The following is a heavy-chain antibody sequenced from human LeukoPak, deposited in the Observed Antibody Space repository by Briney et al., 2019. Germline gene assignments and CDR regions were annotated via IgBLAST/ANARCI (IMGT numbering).Heavy chain of an antibody. CDR1: GFTFSDYN. J-gene: IGHJ4*02. CDR2: MSRSGDII. V-gene: IGHV3-48*01. D-gene: IGHD3-10*01. CDR3: ARDVYYGSGSPRLDY. Sequence: SGGSLRLSCAASGFTFSDYNMNWVRQVPGKGLESVSYMSRSGDIIYYADSVKGRFTISRDNAKNSLYLQMNSPRAEDTAVYYCARDVYYGSGSPRLDYWGQGTLVTVSS.